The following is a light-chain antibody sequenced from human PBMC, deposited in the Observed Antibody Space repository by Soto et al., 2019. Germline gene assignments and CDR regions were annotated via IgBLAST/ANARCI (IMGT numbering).Light chain of an antibody. CDR2: SDN. J-gene: IGLJ2*01. CDR1: SSNIGSNT. Sequence: QSALTQPPSASGTPGQRVTISCSGSSSNIGSNTVNWYQQLPGTAPKLLIYSDNQRPSGVPDRFSGSKSGTSASLAISGLQSEDEADYYCSTWDDSLNMVFGGGTQLTVL. CDR3: STWDDSLNMV. V-gene: IGLV1-44*01.